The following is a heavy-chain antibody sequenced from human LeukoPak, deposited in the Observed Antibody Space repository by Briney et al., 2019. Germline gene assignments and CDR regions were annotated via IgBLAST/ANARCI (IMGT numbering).Heavy chain of an antibody. CDR1: GGSISSSSYY. D-gene: IGHD3-9*01. CDR3: ATRDFDWLLSNWFDP. CDR2: INHSGST. J-gene: IGHJ5*02. Sequence: SETLSLTCTVSGGSISSSSYYWGWIRQPPGKGLEWIGEINHSGSTNYNPSLKSRVTISVDTSKSQFSLKLSSVTAADTAVYYCATRDFDWLLSNWFDPWGQGTLVTVSS. V-gene: IGHV4-39*07.